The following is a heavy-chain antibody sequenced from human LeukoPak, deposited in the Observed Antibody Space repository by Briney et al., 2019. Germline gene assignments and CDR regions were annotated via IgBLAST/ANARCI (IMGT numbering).Heavy chain of an antibody. CDR1: GGSISSYY. V-gene: IGHV4-4*07. CDR3: ARERATYYYDSSGYYHFDY. Sequence: SETLSLTCTVSGGSISSYYWSWIRQPAGKGLEWIGRIYTSGSTNYNPSLKSRVTMSVDTSKNQFSLKLSSVTAADTAAYYCARERATYYYDSSGYYHFDYWGQGTLVTVSS. D-gene: IGHD3-22*01. J-gene: IGHJ4*02. CDR2: IYTSGST.